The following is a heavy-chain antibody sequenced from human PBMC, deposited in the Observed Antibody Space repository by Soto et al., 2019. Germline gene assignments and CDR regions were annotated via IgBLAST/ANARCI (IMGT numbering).Heavy chain of an antibody. V-gene: IGHV3-11*06. J-gene: IGHJ4*02. CDR1: GCTFSDYY. CDR3: ARGSQYSSGCPFD. Sequence: GWLRRSSDASGCTFSDYYMSWIRQAPGKGLEWVSYISSSSTFTKYADSVRGRFNISRDNAKSSPYLQMNRLRAEDTAVYYCARGSQYSSGCPFDWGQGTLVTVSP. CDR2: ISSSSTFT. D-gene: IGHD6-19*01.